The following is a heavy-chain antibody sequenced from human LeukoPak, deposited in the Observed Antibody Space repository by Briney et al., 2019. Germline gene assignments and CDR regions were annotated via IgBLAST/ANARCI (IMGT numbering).Heavy chain of an antibody. D-gene: IGHD2-15*01. J-gene: IGHJ3*02. V-gene: IGHV3-7*01. CDR1: GFSFTSYW. CDR2: INQDAGTT. Sequence: GGSLRLSCVASGFSFTSYWMSWVRRAPGKGLEFVANINQDAGTTNYVDSVKGRFTLSRDNAENSLYLQMSSLRAEDTALYYCARDPGWSSFDIWGQGIMVTVS. CDR3: ARDPGWSSFDI.